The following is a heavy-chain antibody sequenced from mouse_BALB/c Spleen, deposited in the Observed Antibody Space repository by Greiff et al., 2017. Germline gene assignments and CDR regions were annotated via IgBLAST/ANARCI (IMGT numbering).Heavy chain of an antibody. CDR3: ARHGNGNYEAWFAY. J-gene: IGHJ3*01. Sequence: EVQGVESGGGLVQPGESLKLSCESNEYEFPSHDMSWVRKTPEKRLELVAAINSDGGSTYYPDTMERRFIISRDHTKKTLYLQMSSLRSEDTALYYCARHGNGNYEAWFAYWGQGTLVTVSA. CDR2: INSDGGST. D-gene: IGHD2-1*01. V-gene: IGHV5-2*01. CDR1: EYEFPSHD.